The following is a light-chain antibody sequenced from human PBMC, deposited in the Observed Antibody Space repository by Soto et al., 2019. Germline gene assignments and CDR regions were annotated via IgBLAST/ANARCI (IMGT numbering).Light chain of an antibody. CDR1: PGSVSTNYY. V-gene: IGLV8-61*01. CDR3: VLYMGSGIWL. J-gene: IGLJ3*02. CDR2: STN. Sequence: QTVVTQEPSFSVSPGGTVTITCGLSPGSVSTNYYPIWHQPTPGQAPRTLIYSTNIRSSGVPDRFSGSILGNKAALTITGAQADDESDYYCVLYMGSGIWLFGGGTKLTVL.